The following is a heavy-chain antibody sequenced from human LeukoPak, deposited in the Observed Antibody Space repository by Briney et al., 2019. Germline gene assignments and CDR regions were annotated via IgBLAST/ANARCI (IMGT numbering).Heavy chain of an antibody. D-gene: IGHD4-17*01. CDR3: ARDREYGDYYWFDP. V-gene: IGHV1-18*01. CDR1: GYTFTSYG. J-gene: IGHJ5*02. CDR2: ISAYNGNT. Sequence: GASVKVSCKASGYTFTSYGISWVRQAPGQGLEWMGWISAYNGNTNYAQKLQGRVTMTTDTSPSTAYMELRSLRSDDTAVYYCARDREYGDYYWFDPWGQGTLVTVSS.